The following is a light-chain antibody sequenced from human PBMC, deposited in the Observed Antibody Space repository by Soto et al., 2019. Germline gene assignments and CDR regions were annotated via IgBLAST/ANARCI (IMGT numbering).Light chain of an antibody. V-gene: IGLV4-69*01. CDR3: QTWGTGIWV. CDR2: LNSDGSH. Sequence: QLVLTQSPSASASLGASVKLTCTLSSGHSSYAIAWHQQQPEKGPRYLMKLNSDGSHSKGDGIPDRFSGSSSGAERYLTTSRHPSEDEADYYCQTWGTGIWVFGGGTKLTVL. CDR1: SGHSSYA. J-gene: IGLJ3*02.